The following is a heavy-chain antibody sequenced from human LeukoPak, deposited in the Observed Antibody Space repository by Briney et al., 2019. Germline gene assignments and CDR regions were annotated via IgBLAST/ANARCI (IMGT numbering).Heavy chain of an antibody. CDR3: ARAGGLEEDDFWSGYPREPFDY. V-gene: IGHV5-51*01. Sequence: GESLKISCKGSAYSFTSYWIVWVRQMPGKGLEWMGIIYPGDSDTRYSPSFQGQVTISADKSISTAYLQWSSLKASDTAMYYCARAGGLEEDDFWSGYPREPFDYSGQGTLVTVSS. CDR1: AYSFTSYW. CDR2: IYPGDSDT. J-gene: IGHJ4*02. D-gene: IGHD3-3*01.